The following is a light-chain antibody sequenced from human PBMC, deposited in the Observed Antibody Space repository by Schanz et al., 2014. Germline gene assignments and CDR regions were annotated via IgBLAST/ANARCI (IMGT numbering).Light chain of an antibody. CDR2: VEGSGSY. Sequence: QLVLTQSSSASASLGSSVKLTCTLNSGHNTYIIAWHQQQPGKAPRYLMKVEGSGSYNKGSGVPDRFSGSRSGADRYLTISNLQFEDEADYYCETWDSNTLVFGGGTQLTVL. V-gene: IGLV4-60*02. CDR3: ETWDSNTLV. CDR1: SGHNTYI. J-gene: IGLJ3*02.